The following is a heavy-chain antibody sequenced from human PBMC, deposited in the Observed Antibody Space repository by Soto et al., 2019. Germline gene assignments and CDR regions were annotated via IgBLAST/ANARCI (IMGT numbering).Heavy chain of an antibody. CDR2: IFYSGSH. CDR1: GGSITTYY. D-gene: IGHD5-12*01. Sequence: WETLSLTCTVSGGSITTYYWSWIRQSPGKGLEWIGYIFYSGSHNYNPYLKSRVTISVATSQNQISLKLSSVTAADTAVYYCASDRDGFNSWGQGTLVTVSS. V-gene: IGHV4-59*01. CDR3: ASDRDGFNS. J-gene: IGHJ5*02.